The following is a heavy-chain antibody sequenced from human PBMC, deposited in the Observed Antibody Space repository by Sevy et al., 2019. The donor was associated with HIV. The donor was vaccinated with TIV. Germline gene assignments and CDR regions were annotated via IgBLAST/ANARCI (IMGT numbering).Heavy chain of an antibody. J-gene: IGHJ3*02. V-gene: IGHV3-23*01. Sequence: GGSLRLSCAASELTVSNYAMSWVRQAPGKGLEWVSSISGSGGETFYADSVKGRFTISRDKSKNMLILQMNSLRAEDTALYYCAKDMILVVGEALDIWGQGTMVTVSS. D-gene: IGHD3-22*01. CDR1: ELTVSNYA. CDR3: AKDMILVVGEALDI. CDR2: ISGSGGET.